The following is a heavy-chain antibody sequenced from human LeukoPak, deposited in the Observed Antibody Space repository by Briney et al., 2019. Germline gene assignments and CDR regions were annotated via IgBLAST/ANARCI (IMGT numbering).Heavy chain of an antibody. Sequence: GGSLGLSCAASGFTFSYYWMHWVRQAPGKGLVWVSRISGDGSITDYADSVKGRFTISRDNAKNTLYLQMNSLRAEDSAMYYCGRLVEAGPAYWGQGTLVTVSS. CDR2: ISGDGSIT. D-gene: IGHD6-13*01. V-gene: IGHV3-74*01. J-gene: IGHJ4*02. CDR1: GFTFSYYW. CDR3: GRLVEAGPAY.